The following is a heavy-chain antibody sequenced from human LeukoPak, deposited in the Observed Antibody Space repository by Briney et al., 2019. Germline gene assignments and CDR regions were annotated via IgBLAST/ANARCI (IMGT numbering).Heavy chain of an antibody. J-gene: IGHJ4*02. Sequence: GGSLRLSCAASGFTFSSYWMSWVRQAPGKGPEWVAAISYDGSNKYYADSVKGRFTVSRDNSKNTLYLQMNSLRAEDTAVYYCARDRYYGSGSNYNGAKFDYWGQGTLVTVSS. CDR2: ISYDGSNK. CDR1: GFTFSSYW. D-gene: IGHD3-10*01. CDR3: ARDRYYGSGSNYNGAKFDY. V-gene: IGHV3-30-3*01.